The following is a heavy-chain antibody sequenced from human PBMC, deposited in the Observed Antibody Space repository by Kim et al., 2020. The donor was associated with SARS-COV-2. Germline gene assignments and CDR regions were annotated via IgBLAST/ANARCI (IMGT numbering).Heavy chain of an antibody. Sequence: SETLSLTCAVYGGSFSGYYWSWIRQPPGKGLEWIGEINHSGSTNYNPSLKSRVNISVDTSKNQFSLKLSSVTAADTAVYYCARIRYDSSGYSAKYYYGMDVWGQGTTVTVSS. CDR3: ARIRYDSSGYSAKYYYGMDV. V-gene: IGHV4-34*01. D-gene: IGHD3-22*01. J-gene: IGHJ6*02. CDR1: GGSFSGYY. CDR2: INHSGST.